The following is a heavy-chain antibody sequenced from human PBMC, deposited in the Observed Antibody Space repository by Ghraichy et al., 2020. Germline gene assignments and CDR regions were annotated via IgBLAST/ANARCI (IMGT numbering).Heavy chain of an antibody. V-gene: IGHV3-33*01. J-gene: IGHJ6*02. CDR1: GFTLSDYG. D-gene: IGHD6-19*01. CDR2: MPFDGSDG. Sequence: LSLTCAASGFTLSDYGMNWVRQAPGKGLEWVAIMPFDGSDGNFADSVKGRFTISRDNSKNILYLQMNSLRAEDTAVYYCARDNRWKSRWYGHFYYYAMDVWGQGTTVTVSS. CDR3: ARDNRWKSRWYGHFYYYAMDV.